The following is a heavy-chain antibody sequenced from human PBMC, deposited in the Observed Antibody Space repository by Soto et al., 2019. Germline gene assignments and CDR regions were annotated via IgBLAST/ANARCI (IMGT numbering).Heavy chain of an antibody. V-gene: IGHV3-33*01. CDR2: IWYDGSNK. CDR1: GFTFSSYG. J-gene: IGHJ6*02. Sequence: GGSLRLSCAASGFTFSSYGMHWVRQAPGKGLEWVAVIWYDGSNKYYADSVKGRFTISRDNSKNTLYLQMNSLRAEDTAVYYCALSAGSSGYFTDYGMDVWGQGTMVTVSS. D-gene: IGHD3-22*01. CDR3: ALSAGSSGYFTDYGMDV.